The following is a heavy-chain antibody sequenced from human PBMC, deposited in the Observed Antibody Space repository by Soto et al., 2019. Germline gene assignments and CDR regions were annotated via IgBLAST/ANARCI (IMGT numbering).Heavy chain of an antibody. CDR2: INYDGYS. V-gene: IGHV4-59*08. Sequence: QVQLQESGPGLVKPSETLSLTCTVSGGSITNYYCSWFRQPPGKGLEWIGYINYDGYSAYNLSLKGRVTLSMVASKTQFSLLLESVTATDTAVSYCARHGFGPLHGLVDVWGPGTTVIVSS. J-gene: IGHJ6*02. D-gene: IGHD3-10*01. CDR1: GGSITNYY. CDR3: ARHGFGPLHGLVDV.